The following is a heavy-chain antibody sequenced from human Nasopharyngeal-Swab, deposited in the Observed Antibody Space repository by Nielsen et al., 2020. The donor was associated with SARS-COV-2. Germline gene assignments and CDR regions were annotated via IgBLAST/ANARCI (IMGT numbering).Heavy chain of an antibody. CDR1: GYTFSSSYD. Sequence: ASVKVSCKASGYTFSSSYDINWVRQATGQGLEWMGWMNPNSSNTVYAQKFQGRVTLTRNTSISTAYMELSSLRSEDTAVYFCARGLIVATIFHYYYMDVWGKGTTVTVSS. CDR3: ARGLIVATIFHYYYMDV. D-gene: IGHD5-12*01. CDR2: MNPNSSNT. J-gene: IGHJ6*03. V-gene: IGHV1-8*01.